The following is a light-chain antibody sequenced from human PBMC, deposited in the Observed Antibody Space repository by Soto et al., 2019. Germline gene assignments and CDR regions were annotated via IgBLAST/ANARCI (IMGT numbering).Light chain of an antibody. CDR1: HGISNY. Sequence: DIRVTQSPASLSASVGDRVAITCRASHGISNYLAWYQQKPGKVPKLLIYAASTLQSGVPSRFSGSGSGTDFTLTISSLQPEDVAVYYCQQRNNWPPGITFGQGTRLEIK. CDR3: QQRNNWPPGIT. CDR2: AAS. V-gene: IGKV1-27*01. J-gene: IGKJ5*01.